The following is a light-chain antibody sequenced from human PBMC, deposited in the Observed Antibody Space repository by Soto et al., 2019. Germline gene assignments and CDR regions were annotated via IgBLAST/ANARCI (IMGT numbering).Light chain of an antibody. Sequence: EIVLTQSPGTLSLSPVEIAALSFRASQSVSSSYLAWYQQKPGQAPRLLIYGASSRATGIPDRFSGSGSETEFTLTISSLKSEDFATYYCQKYNSYSFGQGTKVDIK. CDR3: QKYNSYS. CDR1: QSVSSSY. J-gene: IGKJ1*01. CDR2: GAS. V-gene: IGKV3-20*01.